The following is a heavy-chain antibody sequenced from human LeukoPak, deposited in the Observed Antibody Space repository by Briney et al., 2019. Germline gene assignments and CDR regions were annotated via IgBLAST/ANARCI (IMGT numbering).Heavy chain of an antibody. D-gene: IGHD2-15*01. V-gene: IGHV4-39*02. J-gene: IGHJ5*02. CDR1: GGSISSSSYS. CDR3: ARDYSTSWFDP. CDR2: IYYSGST. Sequence: SETLSLTCTVSGGSISSSSYSWGWIRQPPGKGLEWVGSIYYSGSTYYNPSLKSRVTISVDTSKNQFSLKLSSVTAADTAVYYCARDYSTSWFDPWGQGTLVTVSS.